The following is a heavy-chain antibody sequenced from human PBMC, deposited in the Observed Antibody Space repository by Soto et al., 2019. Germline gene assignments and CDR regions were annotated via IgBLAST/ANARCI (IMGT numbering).Heavy chain of an antibody. D-gene: IGHD5-18*01. J-gene: IGHJ4*02. CDR2: ISGSGRST. Sequence: PGGSLRLSCAASGFTFRSHAMSWVRQAPAKGLEWVSAISGSGRSTYYADSVKGRFTISRDNSKNTVYLQMNSLRAEDTAVYYCAKDQGVSGAYSYGYDYWGLGTLVTVSS. CDR1: GFTFRSHA. V-gene: IGHV3-23*01. CDR3: AKDQGVSGAYSYGYDY.